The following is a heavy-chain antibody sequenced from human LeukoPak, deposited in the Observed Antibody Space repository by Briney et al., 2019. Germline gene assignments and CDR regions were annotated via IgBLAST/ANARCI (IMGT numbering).Heavy chain of an antibody. CDR1: GSTFSSYS. CDR3: AKSLLTTATGTGRAFDI. Sequence: PGGSLRLSCAASGSTFSSYSMNWVRRASGKRLEWVSGISAGADVIFYADPVKGRFTISRDNSKNTLYLQMNSLRAEDSAEYYCAKSLLTTATGTGRAFDIWGQGTMVTVSA. V-gene: IGHV3-23*01. CDR2: ISAGADVI. J-gene: IGHJ3*02. D-gene: IGHD1-1*01.